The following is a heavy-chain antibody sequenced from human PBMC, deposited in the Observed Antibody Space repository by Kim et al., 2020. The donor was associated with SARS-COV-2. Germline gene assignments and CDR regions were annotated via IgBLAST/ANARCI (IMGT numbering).Heavy chain of an antibody. Sequence: SETLSLTCTVSGGSISSGGYYCSWIRQHPGKGLEWIGYSYYSGSTYYNPSLKSRVTISVDKSKNQFSLKLSSVTAADTAVYYCAREERGYSYGYSDYFDYWGQGTLVTVSS. J-gene: IGHJ4*02. V-gene: IGHV4-31*03. CDR2: SYYSGST. CDR3: AREERGYSYGYSDYFDY. CDR1: GGSISSGGYY. D-gene: IGHD5-18*01.